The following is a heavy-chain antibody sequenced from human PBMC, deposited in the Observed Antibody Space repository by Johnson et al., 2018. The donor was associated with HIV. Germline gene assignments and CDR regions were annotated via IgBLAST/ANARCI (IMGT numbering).Heavy chain of an antibody. J-gene: IGHJ3*02. CDR2: ISSSGSTI. CDR1: GFTFSDYY. CDR3: AGESRAGLELRGHAFDI. Sequence: QVQLVESGGGLVKPGGSLRLSCAASGFTFSDYYMSWIRQAPGKGLEWVSYISSSGSTIYYADSVKGRFTISRDNAKNSLYLQMNSLRAEDTAVDYCAGESRAGLELRGHAFDIWGQGTMVTVSS. D-gene: IGHD1-7*01. V-gene: IGHV3-11*04.